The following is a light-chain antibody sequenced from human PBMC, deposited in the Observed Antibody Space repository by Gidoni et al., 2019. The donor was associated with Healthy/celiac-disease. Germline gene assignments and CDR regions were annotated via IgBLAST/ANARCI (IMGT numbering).Light chain of an antibody. Sequence: DIQMTQSPSSLSASVGDRVTITCQASQDISNYLNWYQQKPGKDPKLLIYDASNLETGVPSRFSGSGSGTDFTVTISSLQPEDIATYYCQQYDNLLRGTFGGGTKVEIK. CDR1: QDISNY. CDR3: QQYDNLLRGT. V-gene: IGKV1-33*01. CDR2: DAS. J-gene: IGKJ4*01.